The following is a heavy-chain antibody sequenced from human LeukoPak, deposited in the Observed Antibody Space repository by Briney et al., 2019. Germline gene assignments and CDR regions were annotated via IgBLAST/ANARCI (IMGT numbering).Heavy chain of an antibody. V-gene: IGHV3-23*01. CDR2: ISGSGGST. D-gene: IGHD3-16*02. J-gene: IGHJ4*03. CDR1: GFTFSSYA. CDR3: AKDSGNYDYVWGSYRYTFFDY. Sequence: SGGSLRLSCAASGFTFSSYAMSWVRQAPGKGLEWVSAISGSGGSTYYADSVKGRFTISRDNSKNTLYLQMNSLRAEDTAVYYRAKDSGNYDYVWGSYRYTFFDYWGQGTLVTVSS.